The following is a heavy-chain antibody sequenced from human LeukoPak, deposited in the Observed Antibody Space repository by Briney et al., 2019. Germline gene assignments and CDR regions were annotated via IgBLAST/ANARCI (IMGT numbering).Heavy chain of an antibody. CDR2: MNPNSGNT. Sequence: ASVKVSCKASGYTFTSYDINWVRQATGQGLEWMGWMNPNSGNTGYAQKFQGRVTMTRNTSISTAYMELSSLRSEGTAVYYCARRAPPTAVPFDYWGQGTLVTVSS. D-gene: IGHD6-13*01. V-gene: IGHV1-8*01. J-gene: IGHJ4*02. CDR1: GYTFTSYD. CDR3: ARRAPPTAVPFDY.